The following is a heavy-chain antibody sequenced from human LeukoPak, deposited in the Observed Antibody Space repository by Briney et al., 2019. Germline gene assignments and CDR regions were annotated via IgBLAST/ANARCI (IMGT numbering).Heavy chain of an antibody. CDR3: ASHYDSSGQFDY. V-gene: IGHV3-21*01. CDR2: ISSSSYI. Sequence: GGSLRLSCAASGFTFSSYSMNWVRQAPGTGLGWVSSISSSSYIYYADSVQGRFTISRDNAKNSLYLQMNSLRAEDTAVYYCASHYDSSGQFDYWGQGTLVTVSS. CDR1: GFTFSSYS. D-gene: IGHD3-22*01. J-gene: IGHJ4*02.